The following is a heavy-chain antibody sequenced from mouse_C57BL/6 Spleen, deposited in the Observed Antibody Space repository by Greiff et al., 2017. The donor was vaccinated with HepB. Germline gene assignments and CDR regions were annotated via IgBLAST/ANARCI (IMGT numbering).Heavy chain of an antibody. CDR2: IDPSDSYT. V-gene: IGHV1-50*01. CDR1: GYTFTSYW. D-gene: IGHD1-1*01. Sequence: QVQLQQPGAELVKPGASVKLSCKASGYTFTSYWMQWVKQRPGQGLEWIGEIDPSDSYTNYNQKFKGKATWTVDTSSSTAYMQLSSLTSEDSAVYYCATTVVATGAMDYWGQGTSVTVSS. CDR3: ATTVVATGAMDY. J-gene: IGHJ4*01.